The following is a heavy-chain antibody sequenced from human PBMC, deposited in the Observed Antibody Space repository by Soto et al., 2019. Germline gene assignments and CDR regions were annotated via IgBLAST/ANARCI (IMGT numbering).Heavy chain of an antibody. CDR2: IYYSGST. D-gene: IGHD3-10*01. Sequence: SETLSLTCTVSGGSISSYYWSWIRQPTGKGLEWIGYIYYSGSTNYNPSLKSRVTISVDTSKNQFSLKLSSVTAADTAVYYCARDSLVRGAISSETYYYYYYGMDVWGQGTTVTVSS. CDR1: GGSISSYY. J-gene: IGHJ6*02. CDR3: ARDSLVRGAISSETYYYYYYGMDV. V-gene: IGHV4-59*12.